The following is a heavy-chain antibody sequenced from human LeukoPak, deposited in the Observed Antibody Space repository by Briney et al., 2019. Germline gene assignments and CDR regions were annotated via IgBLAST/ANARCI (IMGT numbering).Heavy chain of an antibody. J-gene: IGHJ4*02. V-gene: IGHV3-73*01. CDR2: IRSKANSYAT. Sequence: GGSLRLSCAASGFTFSGSAMHWVRQASGKGLEWVGRIRSKANSYATAYAASVKGRFTISRDDSKNTAYLQMNSLKTEDTAVYYCTGHHPPNDYWGQGTLVTVSS. CDR1: GFTFSGSA. CDR3: TGHHPPNDY.